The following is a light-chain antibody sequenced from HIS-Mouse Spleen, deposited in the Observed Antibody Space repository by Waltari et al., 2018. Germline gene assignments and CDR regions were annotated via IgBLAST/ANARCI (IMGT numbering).Light chain of an antibody. Sequence: QSALTQPASVSGSPGQSITISCTGTSSDVGGYNYVSWYQQHPGKAPKLSIYEVSNRPSGVSNRFSGSKSGNTASLTISGLQAEDEADYYCSSYTSSSTLLYVFGTGTKVTVL. J-gene: IGLJ1*01. CDR1: SSDVGGYNY. V-gene: IGLV2-14*01. CDR3: SSYTSSSTLLYV. CDR2: EVS.